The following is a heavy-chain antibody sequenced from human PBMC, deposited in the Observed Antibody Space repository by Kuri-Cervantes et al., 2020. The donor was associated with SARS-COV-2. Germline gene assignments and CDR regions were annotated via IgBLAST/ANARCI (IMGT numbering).Heavy chain of an antibody. Sequence: ESLKISCTVSGGSISSSSYYWGWIRQPPGKGLEWIGEINHSGSTNYNPSLKSRVTVSVDTSKNQFSLKLSSVTAVDTAVYYCARYSSSWSFDYWGQGTLVTVSS. V-gene: IGHV4-39*07. CDR3: ARYSSSWSFDY. D-gene: IGHD6-13*01. CDR2: INHSGST. CDR1: GGSISSSSYY. J-gene: IGHJ4*02.